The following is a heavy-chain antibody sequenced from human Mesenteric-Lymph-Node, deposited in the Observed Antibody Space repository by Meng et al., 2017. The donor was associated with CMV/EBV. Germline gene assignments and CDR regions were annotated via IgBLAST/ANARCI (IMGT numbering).Heavy chain of an antibody. CDR2: ISSRSSYI. CDR1: GFTFSSYW. Sequence: GGSLRLSCAASGFTFSSYWMSWVRQAPGKGLEWVSYISSRSSYIYYADSVKGRFTISRDNAKNSLYLQMNSLRAEDTAVYYCARDLGYCTNGVCETFDYWGQGTLVTVSS. CDR3: ARDLGYCTNGVCETFDY. D-gene: IGHD2-8*01. V-gene: IGHV3-21*01. J-gene: IGHJ4*02.